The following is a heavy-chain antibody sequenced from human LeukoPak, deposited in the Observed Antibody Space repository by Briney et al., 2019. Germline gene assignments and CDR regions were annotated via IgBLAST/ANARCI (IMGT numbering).Heavy chain of an antibody. Sequence: SETLSLTCTVSGGPISRDYWSWIRQPPGKGLEWIGYIYYTGSTNYNPSLKSRVTISVDTSKNQFSLKLSSVTAADTAVYYCARKATSGLFDYWGQGTLVTVSS. CDR1: GGPISRDY. CDR2: IYYTGST. D-gene: IGHD2-15*01. CDR3: ARKATSGLFDY. V-gene: IGHV4-59*12. J-gene: IGHJ4*02.